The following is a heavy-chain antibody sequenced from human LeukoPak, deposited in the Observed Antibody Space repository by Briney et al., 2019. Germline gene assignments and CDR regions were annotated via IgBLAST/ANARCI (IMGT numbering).Heavy chain of an antibody. D-gene: IGHD3-10*01. CDR2: ISSSGSTI. Sequence: QPGGSLRLSCAASGFTFSSYEMNWVRQAPGKGLEWVSYISSSGSTIYYADSVKGRFTISRDNAKNSLYLQMNSLRAEDTALYYCARFREATGASFDYWGQGTLVTVSS. J-gene: IGHJ4*02. V-gene: IGHV3-48*03. CDR1: GFTFSSYE. CDR3: ARFREATGASFDY.